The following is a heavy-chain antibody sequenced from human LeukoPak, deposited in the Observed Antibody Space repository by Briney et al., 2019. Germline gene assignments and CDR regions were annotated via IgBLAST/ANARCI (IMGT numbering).Heavy chain of an antibody. CDR3: ARVLAYDSSGYYFDY. J-gene: IGHJ4*02. CDR2: INSDGSST. Sequence: GGSLRLSCAASGFTFRSYWMHWVRQAPGKGLVWVSRINSDGSSTSYADSVKGRFTISRDNAKNTLYLQMNSLRAEDTAVYYCARVLAYDSSGYYFDYWGQGTLVTVSS. D-gene: IGHD3-22*01. CDR1: GFTFRSYW. V-gene: IGHV3-74*01.